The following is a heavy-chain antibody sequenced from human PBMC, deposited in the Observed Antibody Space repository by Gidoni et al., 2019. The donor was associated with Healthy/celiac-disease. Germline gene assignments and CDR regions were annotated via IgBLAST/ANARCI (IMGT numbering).Heavy chain of an antibody. CDR2: IYYSGST. D-gene: IGHD3-10*01. J-gene: IGHJ3*02. CDR1: GGSISSSRSY. Sequence: QLQLQESGPGLVKSSETLSLTCTVSGGSISSSRSYWGWIRQPPGKGLEWIGSIYYSGSTYYNPSLKSRVTISVDTSKNQFSLKLSSVTAADTAVYYCARHNPTYYYGSGSYYSDAFDIWGQGTMVTVSS. V-gene: IGHV4-39*01. CDR3: ARHNPTYYYGSGSYYSDAFDI.